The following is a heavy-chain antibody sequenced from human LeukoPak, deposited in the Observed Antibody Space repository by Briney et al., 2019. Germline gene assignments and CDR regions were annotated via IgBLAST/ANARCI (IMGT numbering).Heavy chain of an antibody. J-gene: IGHJ4*02. CDR1: GYTFTGYY. Sequence: ASVKVSCKASGYTFTGYYMHWVRQAPGQGLEWMGWNNPTNGGTNYAQKFQGRVTMTTDTSTNTAYLDLSWLTSDDTAVYYCARPRIESGGYYYGHWGQGTLVTVSS. CDR2: NNPTNGGT. D-gene: IGHD3-22*01. CDR3: ARPRIESGGYYYGH. V-gene: IGHV1-2*02.